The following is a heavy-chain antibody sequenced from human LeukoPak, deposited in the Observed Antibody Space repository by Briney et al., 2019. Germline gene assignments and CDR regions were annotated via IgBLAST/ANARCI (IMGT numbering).Heavy chain of an antibody. Sequence: PSETLSLTCAVSGGSISSGGYSWSWIRQPPGKGLEWIGEIYHSGSTNYNPSLKSRVTISVDKSKNQFSLKLSSVTAADTAVYYCARDALDYYGSGRRLPYYYYGTDVWGQGTTVTVSS. CDR2: IYHSGST. CDR1: GGSISSGGYS. V-gene: IGHV4-30-2*01. CDR3: ARDALDYYGSGRRLPYYYYGTDV. D-gene: IGHD3-10*01. J-gene: IGHJ6*02.